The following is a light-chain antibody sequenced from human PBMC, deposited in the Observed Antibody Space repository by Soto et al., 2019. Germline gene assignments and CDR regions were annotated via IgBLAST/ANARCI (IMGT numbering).Light chain of an antibody. J-gene: IGKJ5*01. CDR1: QSVGTY. CDR3: QHRSKWSPIT. V-gene: IGKV3-11*01. Sequence: EIVLTQSPATLSLSPGERATLSCRASQSVGTYLAWYQQKPGQAPRLLIYDASNRATGIPARFSGSGSGTDFTLTISSLEPEDFAVYYCQHRSKWSPITFGQGTRLDMK. CDR2: DAS.